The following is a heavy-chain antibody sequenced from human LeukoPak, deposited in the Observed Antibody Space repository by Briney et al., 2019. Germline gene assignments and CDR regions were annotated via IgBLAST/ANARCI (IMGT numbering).Heavy chain of an antibody. J-gene: IGHJ4*02. CDR1: GGSISSSSYY. CDR3: TFMTSTSSGIDY. Sequence: SETLSLTCTVPGGSISSSSYYWGWIRQPPGKGLEWIGSIYYSGSTYYNPSLKSRVTISVDKSKNQFSLKLSSVTAADTAVYYCTFMTSTSSGIDYWGQGTLVTVSS. CDR2: IYYSGST. D-gene: IGHD3-16*01. V-gene: IGHV4-39*07.